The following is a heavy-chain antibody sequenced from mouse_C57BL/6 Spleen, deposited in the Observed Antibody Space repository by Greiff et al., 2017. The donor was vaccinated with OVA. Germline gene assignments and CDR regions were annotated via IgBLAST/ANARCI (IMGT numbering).Heavy chain of an antibody. CDR2: ISSGGDYI. CDR1: GFTFSSYA. CDR3: TRGGGLYAMDY. Sequence: EVKLMESGEGLVKPGGSLKLSCAASGFTFSSYAMSWVRQTPEKRLEWVAYISSGGDYIYYADTVKGRFTISRDNARNTLYLQMSSLKSEDTAMYYCTRGGGLYAMDYWSQGTSVTVSS. V-gene: IGHV5-9-1*02. J-gene: IGHJ4*01.